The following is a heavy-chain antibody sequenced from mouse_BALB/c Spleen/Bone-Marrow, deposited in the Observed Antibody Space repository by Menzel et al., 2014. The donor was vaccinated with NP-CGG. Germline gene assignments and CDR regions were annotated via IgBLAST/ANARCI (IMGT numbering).Heavy chain of an antibody. CDR3: TRSRSAMDY. CDR2: INPSNGGT. J-gene: IGHJ4*01. CDR1: GYTFTSYY. Sequence: VQLQQSGAELVKPGASVKLSCKASGYTFTSYYMCWVKQRPGQGLEWIGEINPSNGGTNFNEKSKSKATLTVDKSSSTAYMSLSRLTSEDSAVYYCTRSRSAMDYWGQATSVTVSS. V-gene: IGHV1S81*02.